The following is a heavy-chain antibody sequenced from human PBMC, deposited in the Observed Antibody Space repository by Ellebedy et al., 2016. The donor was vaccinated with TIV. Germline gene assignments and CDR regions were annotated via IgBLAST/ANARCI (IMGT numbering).Heavy chain of an antibody. Sequence: ASVKVSCKASGYVFTDYSVHWVRQAPGQGLEWMGWINPKSGGTNYAQKFRGWVTMDRDTSINTAYMEVSRLKSDDTAVYYCARLRAYSYGSRFDYYGLDVWGQGTTVTVSS. CDR3: ARLRAYSYGSRFDYYGLDV. V-gene: IGHV1-2*04. J-gene: IGHJ6*02. CDR1: GYVFTDYS. CDR2: INPKSGGT. D-gene: IGHD5-12*01.